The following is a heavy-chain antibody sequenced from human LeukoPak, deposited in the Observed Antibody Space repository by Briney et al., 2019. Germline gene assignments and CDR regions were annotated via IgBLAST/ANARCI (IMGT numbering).Heavy chain of an antibody. CDR1: GFTFSSYG. D-gene: IGHD3-10*02. CDR3: AELGITMIGGV. J-gene: IGHJ6*04. Sequence: GGSLRLSCAASGFTFSSYGMNWVRQAPGKGLEWVSYISSSGSTIYYADSVKGRFTISRDNAKNSLYLQMNSLRAEDTAVYYCAELGITMIGGVWGRGTTVTISS. CDR2: ISSSGSTI. V-gene: IGHV3-48*04.